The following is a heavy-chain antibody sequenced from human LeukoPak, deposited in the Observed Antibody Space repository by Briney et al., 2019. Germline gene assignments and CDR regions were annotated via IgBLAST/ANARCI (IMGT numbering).Heavy chain of an antibody. CDR3: TRVGYIDEGIDY. CDR1: GFTFSSYS. J-gene: IGHJ4*02. CDR2: ISSSSSYI. D-gene: IGHD5-24*01. Sequence: GGSLRLSCAASGFTFSSYSMNWVRQAPGKGLEWVSSISSSSSYIYYADSVKGRFTISRDNAKNSLYLRMNSLRAEDTAIYYCTRVGYIDEGIDYWGQGTLVTVSS. V-gene: IGHV3-21*06.